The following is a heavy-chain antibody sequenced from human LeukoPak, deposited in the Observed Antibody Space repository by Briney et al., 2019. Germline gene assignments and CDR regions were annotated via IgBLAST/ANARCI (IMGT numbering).Heavy chain of an antibody. J-gene: IGHJ3*02. V-gene: IGHV4-61*02. CDR3: ACYYDSSGYYWDDAFDI. CDR1: GGSISSGSYY. Sequence: PSETLSLTCTVSGGSISSGSYYWSWIRQPAGKGLEWIGRIYTSGSTNYNPSLKSRVTISVDTSKNQFSLKLSSVTAADTAVYYCACYYDSSGYYWDDAFDIWGQGTMVTVSS. CDR2: IYTSGST. D-gene: IGHD3-22*01.